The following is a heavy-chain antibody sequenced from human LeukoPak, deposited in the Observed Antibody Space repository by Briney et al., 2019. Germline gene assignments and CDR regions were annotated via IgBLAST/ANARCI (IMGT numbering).Heavy chain of an antibody. CDR3: AKDSETYYFGSEGFFDI. J-gene: IGHJ3*02. D-gene: IGHD3-10*01. CDR2: ISGSGGST. CDR1: GFTFSSHA. Sequence: PGGSLRLSCAASGFTFSSHAMSWVRQAPGKGLEWVSAISGSGGSTYFADSVKGRFTISRDNSKNTVYLQMNSLRAEDTGVYYCAKDSETYYFGSEGFFDIWGQGTMVTVSS. V-gene: IGHV3-23*01.